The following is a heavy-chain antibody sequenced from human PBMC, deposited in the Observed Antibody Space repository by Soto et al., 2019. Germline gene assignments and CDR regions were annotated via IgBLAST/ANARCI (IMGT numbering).Heavy chain of an antibody. D-gene: IGHD5-12*01. CDR2: IYYSGST. J-gene: IGHJ4*02. V-gene: IGHV4-31*03. CDR3: ARDLRYSGYDWRFDY. Sequence: TLSLTCTVSGGSISSGGYYWSWIRQHPGKGLEWIGYIYYSGSTYYNPSLKSRVTISVDTSKNQFSLKLSSVTAADTAVYYCARDLRYSGYDWRFDYWGQGTLVTVSS. CDR1: GGSISSGGYY.